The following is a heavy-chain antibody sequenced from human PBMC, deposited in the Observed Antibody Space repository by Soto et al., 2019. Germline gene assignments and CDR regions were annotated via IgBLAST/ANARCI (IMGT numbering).Heavy chain of an antibody. CDR1: GGSISSGDYY. CDR2: IYYSGST. D-gene: IGHD3-10*01. Sequence: PSETLSLTCTVSGGSISSGDYYWIWIRQPPGKGLEWIGYIYYSGSTYYNPSLKSRVTISVDTSKNQFSLKLSSVAAADTAVYYCARGRGLWFGDRLQNWFDPWGQGTLVTVS. J-gene: IGHJ5*02. V-gene: IGHV4-30-4*01. CDR3: ARGRGLWFGDRLQNWFDP.